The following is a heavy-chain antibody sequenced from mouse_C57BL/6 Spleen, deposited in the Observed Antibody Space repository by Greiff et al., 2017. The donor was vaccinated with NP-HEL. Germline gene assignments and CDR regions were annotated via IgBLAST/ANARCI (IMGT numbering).Heavy chain of an antibody. CDR3: ARGNYYGEGYAMDY. Sequence: VQLKQSGPVLVKPGASVKMSCKASGYTFTDYYMNWVKQSHGKSLEWIGVINPYNGGTSYNQKFKGKATLTVDKSSSTAYMELNSLTSEDSAVYYCARGNYYGEGYAMDYWGQGTSVTVSS. CDR2: INPYNGGT. D-gene: IGHD1-1*01. J-gene: IGHJ4*01. V-gene: IGHV1-19*01. CDR1: GYTFTDYY.